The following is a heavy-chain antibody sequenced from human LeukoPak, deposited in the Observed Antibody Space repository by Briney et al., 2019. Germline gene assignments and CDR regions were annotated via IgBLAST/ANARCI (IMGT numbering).Heavy chain of an antibody. CDR1: GGSISSSNW. D-gene: IGHD3-22*01. CDR2: IYHSGGT. V-gene: IGHV4-4*02. Sequence: SETLSLTCAVSGGSISSSNWWSWVRQPPGKGLEWIGEIYHSGGTNYTPSLKSRVTISVDKSKNQLSLKLSSVTAADTAVYYCARDNYDNSGYYFDYWGQGTLVTVSS. CDR3: ARDNYDNSGYYFDY. J-gene: IGHJ4*02.